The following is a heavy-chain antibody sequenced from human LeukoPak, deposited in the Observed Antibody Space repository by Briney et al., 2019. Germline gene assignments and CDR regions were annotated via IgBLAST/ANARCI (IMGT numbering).Heavy chain of an antibody. Sequence: VASVKVSCKASGGAFSSYAISWVRRAPGQGLEWMGRIIPILGIANYAQKFQGRVTITTDESTSTAYMELSSLRSEDTAVYYWARGGYYDSSGYYYFDYWGQGTLVTVSS. J-gene: IGHJ4*02. D-gene: IGHD3-22*01. CDR1: GGAFSSYA. CDR3: ARGGYYDSSGYYYFDY. V-gene: IGHV1-69*04. CDR2: IIPILGIA.